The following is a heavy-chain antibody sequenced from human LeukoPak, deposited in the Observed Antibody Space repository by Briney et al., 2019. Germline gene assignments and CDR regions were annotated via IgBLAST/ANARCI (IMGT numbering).Heavy chain of an antibody. V-gene: IGHV4-34*01. D-gene: IGHD3-22*01. Sequence: SETLSLTCAVYGGSFSGYYWSWIRQPPGKGLEWIGEINHSGSTNYNPSLKSRVTISVDTSKNQFSLKLSSVTAADTAVYYCARGSPYYYDSSGYFTPKYYFDYWGQGTLVTVSS. J-gene: IGHJ4*02. CDR3: ARGSPYYYDSSGYFTPKYYFDY. CDR2: INHSGST. CDR1: GGSFSGYY.